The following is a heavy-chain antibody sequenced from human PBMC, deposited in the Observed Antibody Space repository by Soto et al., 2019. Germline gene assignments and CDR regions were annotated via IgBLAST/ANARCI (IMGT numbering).Heavy chain of an antibody. D-gene: IGHD2-15*01. CDR2: ISGSGGST. CDR3: AKHLADCSGGSCFWSYFDY. Sequence: GGSLRLSCAASGFTFSNYAMSWVRQAPGKGLEWVSAISGSGGSTYYADSVKGRFTISRDNSKNTLYLQMNSLRAEDTAVYYCAKHLADCSGGSCFWSYFDYCGQGPLGTVSS. CDR1: GFTFSNYA. J-gene: IGHJ4*02. V-gene: IGHV3-23*01.